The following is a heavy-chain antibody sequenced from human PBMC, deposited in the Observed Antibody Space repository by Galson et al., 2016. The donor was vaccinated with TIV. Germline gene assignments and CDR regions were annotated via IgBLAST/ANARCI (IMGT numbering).Heavy chain of an antibody. CDR2: ISDRGNT. CDR1: GLSVSINY. J-gene: IGHJ6*02. V-gene: IGHV3-66*03. CDR3: SRDRIVDATYYYYYYGMDV. Sequence: SLRLSCAASGLSVSINYLTWVRQAPGKGLEWVSLISDRGNTYYPDSVRGRFIISRDNSKNTLYLQMNSLRVEDTAVYYCSRDRIVDATYYYYYYGMDVWGQGTTVTVSS. D-gene: IGHD1-26*01.